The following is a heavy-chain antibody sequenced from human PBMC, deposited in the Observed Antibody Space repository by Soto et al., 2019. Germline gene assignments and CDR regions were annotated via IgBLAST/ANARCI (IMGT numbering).Heavy chain of an antibody. CDR2: INHSGNT. V-gene: IGHV4-34*01. CDR1: GGSFSGYY. D-gene: IGHD6-13*01. J-gene: IGHJ6*02. CDR3: ARRRWRQQLVQRYYNGMDV. Sequence: PSETLSLTCAVYGGSFSGYYWSWIRQPPGKGLEWIGEINHSGNTNYNPSLKSRVTISVDTSKNQFSLKLSSVSAADTAVYFCARRRWRQQLVQRYYNGMDVWGQGTTVTVSS.